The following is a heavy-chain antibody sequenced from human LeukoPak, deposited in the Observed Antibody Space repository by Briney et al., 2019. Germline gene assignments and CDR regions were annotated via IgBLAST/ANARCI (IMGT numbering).Heavy chain of an antibody. D-gene: IGHD6-13*01. CDR3: ARVNRIAAATFDP. CDR1: GGSISSYY. Sequence: SETLSLTCTVSGGSISSYYWSWIRQPPGKGLEWIGYIYYSGSTNYNPSLKSRVTISVDTSKNQFSLKLSSVTAADTAVYYCARVNRIAAATFDPWGQGTLVTVSS. J-gene: IGHJ5*02. V-gene: IGHV4-59*01. CDR2: IYYSGST.